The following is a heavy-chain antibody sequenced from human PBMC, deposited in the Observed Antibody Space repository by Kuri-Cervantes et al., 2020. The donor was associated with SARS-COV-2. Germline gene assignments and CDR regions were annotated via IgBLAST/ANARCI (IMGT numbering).Heavy chain of an antibody. V-gene: IGHV4-34*01. CDR3: ATMSFITMVRGVIGDY. Sequence: SETLSLTCAVYGGSFSGYYWSWIRQPPGKGLEWIGEINHSGSTNYNPSLKSRVTISVDTSKNQFSLKLSSVTAADTAVYYCATMSFITMVRGVIGDYWGQGTLVTVSS. J-gene: IGHJ4*02. CDR2: INHSGST. D-gene: IGHD3-10*01. CDR1: GGSFSGYY.